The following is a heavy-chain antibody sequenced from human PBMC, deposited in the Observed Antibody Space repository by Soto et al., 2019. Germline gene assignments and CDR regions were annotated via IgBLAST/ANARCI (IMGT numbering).Heavy chain of an antibody. V-gene: IGHV4-39*01. CDR3: ARQTGGFGYYFDY. Sequence: QVQLQESGPGLVKPSETLSLTCTVSGGSISSSSYYWGWVRQPPGKGLEWIGAIYYSGRTYYNPSLESRVTISIDTSKNQFSLKQKSVTAADTAVYYCARQTGGFGYYFDYWGQGILVTVSS. CDR1: GGSISSSSYY. J-gene: IGHJ4*02. D-gene: IGHD3-16*01. CDR2: IYYSGRT.